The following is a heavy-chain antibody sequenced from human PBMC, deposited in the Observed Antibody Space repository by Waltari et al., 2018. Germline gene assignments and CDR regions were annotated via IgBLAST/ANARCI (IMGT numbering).Heavy chain of an antibody. CDR2: IYPGVSDT. CDR1: GYSLTSYW. D-gene: IGHD3-16*02. V-gene: IGHV5-51*01. J-gene: IGHJ4*02. Sequence: EVQLVQSGAEVKKPGESLKISCQGSGYSLTSYWIGSVRQVPGKGLEWMGIIYPGVSDTRYSPSFQGQVTISADKSISTAYLQWSSLKASDTAMYYCARYDYIWGSYRPNYFDYWGQGTLVTVSS. CDR3: ARYDYIWGSYRPNYFDY.